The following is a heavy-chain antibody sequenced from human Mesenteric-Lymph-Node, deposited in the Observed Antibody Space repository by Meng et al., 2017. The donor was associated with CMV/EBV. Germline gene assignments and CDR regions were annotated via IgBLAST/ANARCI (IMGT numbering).Heavy chain of an antibody. CDR2: LFYDGST. Sequence: CSVSGASISSGPYFWGWIRQLPGKGLEWIGTLFYDGSTHYNPSLRSRITMSAVASKNQFSLNLSSVTAAYTAVYYCARPYLRNPDSWGQGTLVTVSS. CDR3: ARPYLRNPDS. V-gene: IGHV4-39*01. CDR1: GASISSGPYF. J-gene: IGHJ5*01.